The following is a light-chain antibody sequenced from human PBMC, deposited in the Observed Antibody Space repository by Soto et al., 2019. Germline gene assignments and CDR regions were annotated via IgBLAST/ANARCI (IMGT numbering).Light chain of an antibody. CDR3: QPSYSTPWT. J-gene: IGKJ1*01. V-gene: IGKV1-39*01. CDR1: QSISSY. CDR2: AAS. Sequence: DIQMTQSPSSLSASVGDIVTITCRARQSISSYLNWYQQKPGKAPKLLIYAASRLQSGVPSRVSGSGSGTDFTLTISSLQPEDFATYYCQPSYSTPWTFGQGTEVEIK.